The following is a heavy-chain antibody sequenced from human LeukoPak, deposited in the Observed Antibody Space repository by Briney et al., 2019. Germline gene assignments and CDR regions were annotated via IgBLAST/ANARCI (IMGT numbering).Heavy chain of an antibody. Sequence: PSETLSLTCTVSGGSGDSVSSSTYYWGWIRQPPGKGLEWIGNIYYTGSTYYNPSLKSRVTMSVDMSKNQFSLKVSSVTAADTAVYYCARLSKGRYFDYIFDYWGQGTLVTVSS. CDR2: IYYTGST. D-gene: IGHD3-9*01. CDR3: ARLSKGRYFDYIFDY. J-gene: IGHJ4*02. CDR1: GGSGDSVSSSTYY. V-gene: IGHV4-39*01.